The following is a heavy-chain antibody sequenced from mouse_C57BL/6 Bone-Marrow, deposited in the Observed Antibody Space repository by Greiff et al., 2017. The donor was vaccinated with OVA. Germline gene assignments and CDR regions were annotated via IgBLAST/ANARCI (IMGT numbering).Heavy chain of an antibody. V-gene: IGHV1-69*01. CDR1: GYTFTSHW. J-gene: IGHJ2*01. CDR2: IDPSDSFT. Sequence: QVQLQQPGAELVMPGASVKLSCKASGYTFTSHWVHWVKQRPGHGLAWIGEIDPSDSFTNYNLTFKGKSTLTVDKSSSTAYTQLSSLTSEDSAVYYCARMRFPYGFGDWGQGTTVTVST. CDR3: ARMRFPYGFGD. D-gene: IGHD1-1*01.